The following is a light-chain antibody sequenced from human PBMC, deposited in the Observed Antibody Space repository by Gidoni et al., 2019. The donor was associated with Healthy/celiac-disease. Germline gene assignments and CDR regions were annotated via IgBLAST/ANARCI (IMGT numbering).Light chain of an antibody. J-gene: IGLJ3*02. CDR2: RNN. CDR3: AAWDDSLNGV. V-gene: IGLV1-44*01. Sequence: QSVLTQPPSASGTPGQRVTSSCSGSSSNIGSNTVNWYQQLPGTAPKLLIYRNNQRPSGVPDRFSGSKSGTSASLAISGLQSEDEADYYCAAWDDSLNGVFGGGTKLTVL. CDR1: SSNIGSNT.